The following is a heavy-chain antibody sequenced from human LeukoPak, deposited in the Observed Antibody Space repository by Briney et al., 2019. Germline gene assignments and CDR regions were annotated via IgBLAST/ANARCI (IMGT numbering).Heavy chain of an antibody. J-gene: IGHJ4*02. D-gene: IGHD6-13*01. Sequence: PGGSLRLSCAASGFTFSSYSMNWVRQAPGKGLEWVSYISSSSSTIYYADSVKGRFTISRDNAKNSLYLQMNSLRAEDTAVYHCARDSLAAAGRKYYFDYWGQGTLVTVSS. V-gene: IGHV3-48*01. CDR3: ARDSLAAAGRKYYFDY. CDR2: ISSSSSTI. CDR1: GFTFSSYS.